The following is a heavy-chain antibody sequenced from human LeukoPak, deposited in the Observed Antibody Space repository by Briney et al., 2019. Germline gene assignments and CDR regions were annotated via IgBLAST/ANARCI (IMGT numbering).Heavy chain of an antibody. Sequence: GGSLRLSCAASGFTSSSYSMNWVRQAPGKGLEWVSSISSSSSYIYYADSVKGRFTISRDNAKNSLYLQMNSLRAEDTAVYYCARVADGWYGYYYYYMDVWGKGTTVTVSS. D-gene: IGHD6-19*01. CDR2: ISSSSSYI. CDR1: GFTSSSYS. CDR3: ARVADGWYGYYYYYMDV. V-gene: IGHV3-21*01. J-gene: IGHJ6*03.